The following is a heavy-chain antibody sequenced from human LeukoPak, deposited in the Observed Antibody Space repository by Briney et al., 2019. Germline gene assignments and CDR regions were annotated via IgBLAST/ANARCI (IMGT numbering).Heavy chain of an antibody. J-gene: IGHJ6*03. D-gene: IGHD6-19*01. CDR3: ARDSDSSGWLDYYMDV. CDR1: GFSFSNYA. Sequence: GGSLRLSCAASGFSFSNYAMSWVRQAPGKGLEWVSGISGSGGSTNYADSVKGRFTISRDNSKNTLYLQMSSLRTEDTAVYYCARDSDSSGWLDYYMDVWGKGTTVTISS. V-gene: IGHV3-23*01. CDR2: ISGSGGST.